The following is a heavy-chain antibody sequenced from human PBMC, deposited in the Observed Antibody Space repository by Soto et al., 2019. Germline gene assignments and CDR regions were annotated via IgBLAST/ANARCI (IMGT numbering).Heavy chain of an antibody. CDR1: GFTFRSYG. CDR2: ISYDGSNK. Sequence: GGSLRLSCAASGFTFRSYGMHWVRQAPAKGLEWVAVISYDGSNKYYADSVKGRFTISRDNSKNTLYLQMNSLRAEDTAVYYCAKGGVGSTSNAFDIWGQGTMVT. D-gene: IGHD1-26*01. J-gene: IGHJ3*02. V-gene: IGHV3-30*18. CDR3: AKGGVGSTSNAFDI.